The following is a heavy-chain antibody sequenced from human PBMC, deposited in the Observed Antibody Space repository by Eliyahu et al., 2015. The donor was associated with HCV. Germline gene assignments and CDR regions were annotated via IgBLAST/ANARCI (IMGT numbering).Heavy chain of an antibody. CDR1: GGXFRYSA. CDR2: IIPIFGTP. CDR3: ARKRGGTHTDALDY. J-gene: IGHJ4*02. Sequence: QVQLVQSGAEVKKPGSSVKVSCXASGGXFRYSAISWVRQAPGQGLEWLGGIIPIFGTPNYAQKFQGRVTIFADESTRTDYMELSSLRSEDTAVYYCARKRGGTHTDALDYWGQGTLVTVSS. V-gene: IGHV1-69*01.